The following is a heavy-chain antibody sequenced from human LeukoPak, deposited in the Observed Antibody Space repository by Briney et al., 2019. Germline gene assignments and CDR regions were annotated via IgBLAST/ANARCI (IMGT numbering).Heavy chain of an antibody. Sequence: PGGSLRLSCAASGFTFSSYEMNWVRQAPGKGLEWVSYISSSGSTIYYADSVRGRFTISRDNSKSTLYLQMNSLRAEDTAVYYCAKDHMDVWGKGTTVTISS. CDR3: AKDHMDV. V-gene: IGHV3-48*03. CDR2: ISSSGSTI. J-gene: IGHJ6*03. CDR1: GFTFSSYE.